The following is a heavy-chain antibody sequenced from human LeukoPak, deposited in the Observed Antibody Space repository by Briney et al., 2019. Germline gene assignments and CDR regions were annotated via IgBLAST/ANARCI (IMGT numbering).Heavy chain of an antibody. Sequence: GGSLRLSCAASGFTFSSYVMSWVRQAPGKGLEWVSGISGSGGSTYYADSVKGRFTISRDNSKNTLFLQMYSLRAEDTAVYYCAKDLGAARPADLDYWGQGTLVTVSS. CDR1: GFTFSSYV. CDR2: ISGSGGST. J-gene: IGHJ4*02. D-gene: IGHD6-6*01. CDR3: AKDLGAARPADLDY. V-gene: IGHV3-23*01.